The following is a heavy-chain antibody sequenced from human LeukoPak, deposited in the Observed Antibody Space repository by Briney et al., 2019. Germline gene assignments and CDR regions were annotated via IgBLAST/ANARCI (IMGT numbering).Heavy chain of an antibody. CDR3: AKEFARGYSYGFDF. CDR2: INWNSGSI. D-gene: IGHD5-18*01. J-gene: IGHJ4*02. V-gene: IGHV3-9*03. Sequence: GGSLRLSCAASGFTFDDYAMHWVRQAPGKGLEWVSGINWNSGSIDYADSVKGRFIISRDNAKNSLYLQMSSLRAEDMALYYCAKEFARGYSYGFDFWGQGTLVTVSS. CDR1: GFTFDDYA.